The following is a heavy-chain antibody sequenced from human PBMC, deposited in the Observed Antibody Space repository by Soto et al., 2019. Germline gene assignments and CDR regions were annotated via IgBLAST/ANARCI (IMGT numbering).Heavy chain of an antibody. CDR3: ARETLAYCGGDCPQNAFDI. V-gene: IGHV4-31*03. D-gene: IGHD2-21*02. CDR2: IYYSGST. J-gene: IGHJ3*02. Sequence: LSLTCTVSGGSISSGGYYWSWIRQHPGKGLEWIGYIYYSGSTYYNPSLKSRVTISVDTSKNQFSLKLSSVTAADTAVYYCARETLAYCGGDCPQNAFDIWGQGTMVTVSS. CDR1: GGSISSGGYY.